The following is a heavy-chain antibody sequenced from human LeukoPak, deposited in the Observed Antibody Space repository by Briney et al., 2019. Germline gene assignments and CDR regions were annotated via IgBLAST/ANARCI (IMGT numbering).Heavy chain of an antibody. CDR1: GFTFSNAW. CDR2: IKSKTDGGTT. Sequence: GGSLRLSCAASGFTFSNAWMSWVRQAPGKGLEWVGRIKSKTDGGTTDYAAPVKGRFTISRDDSKNTLYLQMNSLKTEDTAVYYCTTEQTAPLLGGNYYYGMDVWGQGTTVTVSS. D-gene: IGHD7-27*01. J-gene: IGHJ6*02. CDR3: TTEQTAPLLGGNYYYGMDV. V-gene: IGHV3-15*01.